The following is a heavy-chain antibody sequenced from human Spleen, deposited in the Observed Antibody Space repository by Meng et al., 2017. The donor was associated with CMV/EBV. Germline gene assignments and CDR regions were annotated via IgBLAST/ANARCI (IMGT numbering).Heavy chain of an antibody. CDR1: YY. D-gene: IGHD2-21*02. Sequence: YYWRWIRQPPGKGLEWIGEINHSGSTNYNPSLKSRVTISVDTSKNQFSLKLSSVTTADTAVYYCARGRGIMVVTAIPPSDYYDMDVWGQGTTVTVSS. CDR2: INHSGST. CDR3: ARGRGIMVVTAIPPSDYYDMDV. J-gene: IGHJ6*02. V-gene: IGHV4-34*01.